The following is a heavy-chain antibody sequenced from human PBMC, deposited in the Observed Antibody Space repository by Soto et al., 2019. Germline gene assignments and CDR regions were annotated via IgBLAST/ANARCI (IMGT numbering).Heavy chain of an antibody. Sequence: TGGSLRLSCAASGFSFRNARMSWVRQAPGKGLEWVGHIKSQGDGGTRDYAAPVKGRFTISRDDSKNTLFLQMNSLKNEDTAVYFCTTDLQAYCDGTTCYAGNYYYDDMDVWGQGTTVTVSS. V-gene: IGHV3-15*01. CDR2: IKSQGDGGTR. CDR3: TTDLQAYCDGTTCYAGNYYYDDMDV. CDR1: GFSFRNAR. J-gene: IGHJ6*02. D-gene: IGHD2-2*01.